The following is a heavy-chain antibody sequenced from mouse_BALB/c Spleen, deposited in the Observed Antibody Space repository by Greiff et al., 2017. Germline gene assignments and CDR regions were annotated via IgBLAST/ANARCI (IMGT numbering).Heavy chain of an antibody. CDR2: IWRGGST. J-gene: IGHJ4*01. CDR1: GFSLTSYG. V-gene: IGHV2-5-1*01. Sequence: QVQLQQSGPSLVQPSQSLSITCTVSGFSLTSYGVHWVRQSPGKGLEWLGVIWRGGSTDYNAAFMSRLSITKDNSKSQVFFKMNSLQADDTAIYYCAKKKGDDPYYYAMDYWGQGTSVTVSS. CDR3: AKKKGDDPYYYAMDY.